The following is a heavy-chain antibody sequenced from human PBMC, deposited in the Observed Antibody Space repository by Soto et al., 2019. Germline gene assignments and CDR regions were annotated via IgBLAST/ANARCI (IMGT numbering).Heavy chain of an antibody. CDR1: GFKFNNYG. Sequence: QVQLVESGGGVVQPGRSLRLSCAASGFKFNNYGMHWVRQAPGKGLEWVAVIWNDGNGYYYANSVKGRFTISRDNSKKTLYLQMNSLRAEDTAVYYCARRQISPPTRGAASARGGMDVWGQGTTVTVSS. J-gene: IGHJ6*02. D-gene: IGHD6-13*01. CDR3: ARRQISPPTRGAASARGGMDV. V-gene: IGHV3-33*01. CDR2: IWNDGNGY.